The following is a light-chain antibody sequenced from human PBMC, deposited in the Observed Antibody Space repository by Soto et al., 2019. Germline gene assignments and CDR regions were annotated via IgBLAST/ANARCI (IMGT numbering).Light chain of an antibody. CDR2: GAS. CDR1: QTVTRSY. Sequence: EIVLTQSPGTLSLSPGERATLSCRAIQTVTRSYLAWYQQKPVQAPRLLIYGASTRATGIPARFSGSGSGTDFTLTISRLEPEDFAVYYCQQYGSSPPVTFGQGTKVDIK. CDR3: QQYGSSPPVT. V-gene: IGKV3-20*01. J-gene: IGKJ1*01.